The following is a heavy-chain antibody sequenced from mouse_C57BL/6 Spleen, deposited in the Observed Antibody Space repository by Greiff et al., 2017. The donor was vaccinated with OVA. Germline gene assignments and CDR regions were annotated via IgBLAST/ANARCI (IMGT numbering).Heavy chain of an antibody. D-gene: IGHD1-1*01. CDR2: IDPSDSYT. CDR1: GYTFTSYW. V-gene: IGHV1-50*01. CDR3: ARFHPLDYYDSSWDFDD. J-gene: IGHJ2*01. Sequence: QVQLQQPGAELVKPGASVKLSCKASGYTFTSYWMQWVKQRPGQGLEWIGEIDPSDSYTNYNQKFKGKATLTVDTSSSTAYMQLSSLTSEDSAVYYCARFHPLDYYDSSWDFDDWGQGTTLTVSS.